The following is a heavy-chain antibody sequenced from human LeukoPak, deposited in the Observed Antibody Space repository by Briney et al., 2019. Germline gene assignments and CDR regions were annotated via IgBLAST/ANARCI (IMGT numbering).Heavy chain of an antibody. J-gene: IGHJ4*02. CDR3: ARGEVYSGYDWSFDY. CDR1: GGSISSYY. D-gene: IGHD5-12*01. CDR2: IYYSGST. V-gene: IGHV4-59*01. Sequence: SETLSLTCTVSGGSISSYYWSWLRQPPGKGLEWIGYIYYSGSTNYNPSLKSRVTISVDTSKNQFSLKLSSVTAADTAVYYCARGEVYSGYDWSFDYWGQGTLVTVSS.